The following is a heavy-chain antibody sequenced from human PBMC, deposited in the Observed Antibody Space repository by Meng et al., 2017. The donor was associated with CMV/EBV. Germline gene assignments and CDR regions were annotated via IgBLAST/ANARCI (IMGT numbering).Heavy chain of an antibody. CDR1: GFTFSSYA. D-gene: IGHD2-2*01. Sequence: GGSLRLSCAASGFTFSSYAMSWVRQAPGKGLEWVSAISGSGGSKYYADPVKGRFTISRDNSKNTLYLQMNSLRDEDTAVYYCAKVAVRWFPSSSTSKNPDYWGQGTLVTVSS. J-gene: IGHJ4*02. CDR2: ISGSGGSK. CDR3: AKVAVRWFPSSSTSKNPDY. V-gene: IGHV3-23*01.